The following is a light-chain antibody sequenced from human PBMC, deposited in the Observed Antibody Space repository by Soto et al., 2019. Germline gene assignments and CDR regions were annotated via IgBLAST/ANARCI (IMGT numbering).Light chain of an antibody. Sequence: IVLTQSPATLSLSLGERVTISCRASQSVRSSLAWYKPKPGQAPRLLIYDASTRATVIPARFSGTGSGTASTLTIRSLKSDEFAVDHCQQYITLCTFGRGTKVDIK. CDR2: DAS. V-gene: IGKV3-15*01. CDR3: QQYITLCT. J-gene: IGKJ1*01. CDR1: QSVRSS.